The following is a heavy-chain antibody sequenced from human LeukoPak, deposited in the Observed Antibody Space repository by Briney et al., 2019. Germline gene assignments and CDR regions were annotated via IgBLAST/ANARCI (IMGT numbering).Heavy chain of an antibody. Sequence: SETLSLTCTVSGGSISSSSYYWGWIRQPPGKGLEWIGSIYYSGSTYYNPSLKSRVTISVDTSKNQFSLKLSSVTAADTAVYYCARERALWFGDLDAFDIWGQGTMVTVSS. D-gene: IGHD3-10*01. V-gene: IGHV4-39*07. CDR3: ARERALWFGDLDAFDI. CDR1: GGSISSSSYY. CDR2: IYYSGST. J-gene: IGHJ3*02.